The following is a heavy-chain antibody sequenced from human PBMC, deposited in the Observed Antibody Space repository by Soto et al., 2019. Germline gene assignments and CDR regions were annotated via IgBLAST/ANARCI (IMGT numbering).Heavy chain of an antibody. Sequence: SGPTLVNPTETLTLTCTFSGFSLTSPGMCVSWIRQSPGKALEWLALIERDDDDKYYSTSLKTRLTISKDTRKNQVVLTMANMEPADTATYYCARSIRGPRRFNGMDVWGQGTTVTVS. CDR3: ARSIRGPRRFNGMDV. V-gene: IGHV2-70*13. CDR2: IERDDDDK. CDR1: GFSLTSPGMC. J-gene: IGHJ6*02. D-gene: IGHD1-20*01.